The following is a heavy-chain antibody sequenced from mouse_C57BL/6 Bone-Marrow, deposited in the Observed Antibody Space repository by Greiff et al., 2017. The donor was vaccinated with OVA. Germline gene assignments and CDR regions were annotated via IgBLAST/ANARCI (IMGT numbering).Heavy chain of an antibody. V-gene: IGHV1-82*01. D-gene: IGHD1-1*01. CDR2: IYPGDGDP. CDR1: GYAFSSSW. Sequence: VQLQQSGPELVKPGASVKISCKASGYAFSSSWMNWVKQRPGKGLEWIGRIYPGDGDPNYNGKFKGKATLTADNSSSTAYMQRSSLTSEDSAVYFCARDPYGSSLFAYWGQGTLVTVSA. J-gene: IGHJ3*01. CDR3: ARDPYGSSLFAY.